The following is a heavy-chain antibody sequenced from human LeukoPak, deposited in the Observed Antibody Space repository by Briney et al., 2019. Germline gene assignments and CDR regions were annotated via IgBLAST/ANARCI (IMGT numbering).Heavy chain of an antibody. V-gene: IGHV3-30*02. Sequence: PGGSLRLSCGASGFTFSSYAMSWVRQAPGKGVEWVAFIRNDGRNKYYAESVKGRFTISRDNSKRTLYWQMNSPRAEATALYSCAKDLNYGDLIDSGGQGTLVTVSS. D-gene: IGHD4-17*01. CDR1: GFTFSSYA. J-gene: IGHJ4*02. CDR3: AKDLNYGDLIDS. CDR2: IRNDGRNK.